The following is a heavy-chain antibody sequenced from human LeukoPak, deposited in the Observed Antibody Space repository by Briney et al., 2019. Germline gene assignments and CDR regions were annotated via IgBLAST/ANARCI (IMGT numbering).Heavy chain of an antibody. CDR2: IKSKTDGGTT. J-gene: IGHJ4*02. CDR1: GFTFSNAW. Sequence: GGSLRLSCAASGFTFSNAWMSWVRQAPGKGLEWVGRIKSKTDGGTTDYAAPVKGRFTISRDDSKNTLYLQMNSLKTEDTAVYYCTTQQWLLLFGWNYDYWGQGTLVTVSS. CDR3: TTQQWLLLFGWNYDY. V-gene: IGHV3-15*01. D-gene: IGHD3-22*01.